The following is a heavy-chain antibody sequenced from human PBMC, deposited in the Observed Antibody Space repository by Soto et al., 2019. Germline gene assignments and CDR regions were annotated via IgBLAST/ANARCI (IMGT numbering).Heavy chain of an antibody. CDR2: ISSSSSYI. Sequence: GGSLRLSCAASGFTFSSYSMNWVRQAPGKGLEWVSSISSSSSYIYYADSVKGRFTISRDNAKNSLYLQMNSLRAEDTAVYYCARAGPMVMDAFDIWGQGTMVTVSS. J-gene: IGHJ3*02. CDR3: ARAGPMVMDAFDI. V-gene: IGHV3-21*01. D-gene: IGHD5-18*01. CDR1: GFTFSSYS.